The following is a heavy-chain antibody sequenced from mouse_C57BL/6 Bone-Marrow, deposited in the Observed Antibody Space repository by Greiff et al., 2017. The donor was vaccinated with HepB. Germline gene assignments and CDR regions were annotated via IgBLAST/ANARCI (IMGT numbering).Heavy chain of an antibody. CDR3: ARLGSSYYAMDY. Sequence: VQLQQPGAELVKPGASVKMSCKASGYTFTSYWITWVKQRPGQGLEWIGDIYPGSGSTNYNEKFKSRATLTVDTSASTAYMQLSSLTSEDSAVYYCARLGSSYYAMDYWGQGTSVTVSS. J-gene: IGHJ4*01. CDR1: GYTFTSYW. D-gene: IGHD3-1*01. CDR2: IYPGSGST. V-gene: IGHV1-55*01.